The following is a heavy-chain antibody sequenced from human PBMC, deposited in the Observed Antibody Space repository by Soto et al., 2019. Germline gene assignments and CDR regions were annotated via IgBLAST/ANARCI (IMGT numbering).Heavy chain of an antibody. D-gene: IGHD6-13*01. CDR1: GFTFSSYA. J-gene: IGHJ4*02. CDR3: ARDRIYSSSWYDY. Sequence: QVQLVESGGGVVQPGRSLRLSCAASGFTFSSYAMHWVRQAPGKGLEWVAVISYGGSNKYYADSVKGRFTISRDNSKNTLYLQMNSLRAEDTAVYYCARDRIYSSSWYDYWGQGTLVTVSS. CDR2: ISYGGSNK. V-gene: IGHV3-30-3*01.